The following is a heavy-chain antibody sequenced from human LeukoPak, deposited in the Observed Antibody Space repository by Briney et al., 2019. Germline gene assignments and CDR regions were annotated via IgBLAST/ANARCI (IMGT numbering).Heavy chain of an antibody. CDR2: IYYGGSS. V-gene: IGHV4-39*01. CDR1: GGSISSSSYY. Sequence: SETLSLTCTVSGGSISSSSYYWAWIRQSPGKGLEWIANIYYGGSSYYNPSLKSRVTISVDTSKNQFSLKLSSVTAADTAVYYCARHSYYYDSSGYYGPLTDWGQGTLVTVSS. CDR3: ARHSYYYDSSGYYGPLTD. D-gene: IGHD3-22*01. J-gene: IGHJ4*02.